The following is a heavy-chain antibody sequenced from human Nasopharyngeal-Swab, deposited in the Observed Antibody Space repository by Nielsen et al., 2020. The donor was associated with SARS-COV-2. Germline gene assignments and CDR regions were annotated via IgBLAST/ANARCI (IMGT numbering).Heavy chain of an antibody. V-gene: IGHV4-30-4*01. D-gene: IGHD2-15*01. Sequence: SETLSLTCTVSGGSISSGGYYWAWIRQPPGKGLEWIGYISYTGTTDYNPSLESRVTIEVDTSKNQFALKLTSVTAADTAVYFCARALRDIYVIWGQGTLVTVSS. J-gene: IGHJ1*01. CDR1: GGSISSGGYY. CDR3: ARALRDIYVI. CDR2: ISYTGTT.